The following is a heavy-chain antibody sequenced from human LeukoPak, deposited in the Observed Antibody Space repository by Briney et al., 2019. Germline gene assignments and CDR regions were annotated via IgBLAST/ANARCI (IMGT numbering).Heavy chain of an antibody. CDR2: TNPATGAT. J-gene: IGHJ4*02. V-gene: IGHV1-2*02. Sequence: ASVKVSCKASGYTFTDYYIHWVRQAPGQGLEWVGWTNPATGATKFAQKFQGRVTLTRDTSSSTTYMDLNRLTSDDTAVYYCARDTRRGYTGYDMPGDWGQGTLVIVSS. CDR1: GYTFTDYY. D-gene: IGHD5-12*01. CDR3: ARDTRRGYTGYDMPGD.